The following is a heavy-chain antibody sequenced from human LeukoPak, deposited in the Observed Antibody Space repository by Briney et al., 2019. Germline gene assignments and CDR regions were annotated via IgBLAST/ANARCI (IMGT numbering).Heavy chain of an antibody. CDR2: INHSGST. CDR3: ARGNSGNSGY. CDR1: GGSFSGYY. J-gene: IGHJ4*02. V-gene: IGHV4-34*01. D-gene: IGHD4-23*01. Sequence: SETLSLTCAVYGGSFSGYYWSWIRQPPGKGLEWIGEINHSGSTNYNPSLKSRVTISVDTSKNQFSLKLSSVTAADTAVYYCARGNSGNSGYWGQGTLVTVYS.